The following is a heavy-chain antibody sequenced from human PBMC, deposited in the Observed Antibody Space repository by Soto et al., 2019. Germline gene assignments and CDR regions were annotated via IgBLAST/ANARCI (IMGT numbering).Heavy chain of an antibody. Sequence: QVQLQQWGAGLLKPSETLSLTCAVYGGSFSGYYWSWIRQPPGKGLEWIGEINHSGSTNYNPSLQSRVTISVDTSKNQFSLKLSSVTAADTAVYYCARGEATVTTCYFDYWGQGTLVTVSS. CDR2: INHSGST. CDR1: GGSFSGYY. V-gene: IGHV4-34*01. D-gene: IGHD4-17*01. CDR3: ARGEATVTTCYFDY. J-gene: IGHJ4*02.